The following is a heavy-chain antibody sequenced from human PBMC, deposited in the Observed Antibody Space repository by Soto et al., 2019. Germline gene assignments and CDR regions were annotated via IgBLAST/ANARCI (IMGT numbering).Heavy chain of an antibody. Sequence: SGGSLRLSCAASGFTFSSYAMSWVRQAPGKGLEWVSAISGSGGSTYYADSVKGRFTISRDNSKNTLYLQMNSLRAEDTAVYYCAKDRTHSGNFDYWGQGTLVTVSS. J-gene: IGHJ4*02. D-gene: IGHD1-7*01. V-gene: IGHV3-23*01. CDR3: AKDRTHSGNFDY. CDR2: ISGSGGST. CDR1: GFTFSSYA.